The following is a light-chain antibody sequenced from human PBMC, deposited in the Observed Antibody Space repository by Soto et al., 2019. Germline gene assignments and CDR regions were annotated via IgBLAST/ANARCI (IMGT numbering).Light chain of an antibody. CDR2: GDS. V-gene: IGLV1-40*01. CDR1: SSNIGANYG. CDR3: QSYDSSLRGWV. J-gene: IGLJ3*02. Sequence: QSVLTQPPSVSGAPGQRVTISCTGSSSNIGANYGVHWYQHLPGTAPRLLISGDSNRPSGVPDRFSGSKSGTSASLGITGLQAEDEADYYCQSYDSSLRGWVFGGGTKLTVL.